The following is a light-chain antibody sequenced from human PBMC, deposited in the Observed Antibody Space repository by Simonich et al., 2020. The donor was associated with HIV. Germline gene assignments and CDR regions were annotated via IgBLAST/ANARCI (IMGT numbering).Light chain of an antibody. CDR1: QSVNSSY. J-gene: IGKJ1*01. Sequence: EIVMTQSPVTLSVSPGERATLSCRASQSVNSSYLAWYQQKPGQAPRLLIYGASSRATGIPDRFSGSGSGTGFTLTISRLEPEDFAVYYCQHFGRSPWTFGQGTKVEIK. CDR3: QHFGRSPWT. V-gene: IGKV3-20*01. CDR2: GAS.